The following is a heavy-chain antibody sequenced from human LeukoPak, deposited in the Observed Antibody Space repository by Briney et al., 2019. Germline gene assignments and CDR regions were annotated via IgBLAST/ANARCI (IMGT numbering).Heavy chain of an antibody. CDR2: ICPGDSDT. Sequence: GESLKISCKGSGYSFTSYWIGWVRQMPGKGLEWMGIICPGDSDTRYSPSFQGQVTISADKSISTAYLQWSSLKASDTAMYYCARQDGGWGRGPAAMRLYSFDYWGQGTLVTVSS. V-gene: IGHV5-51*01. J-gene: IGHJ4*02. D-gene: IGHD2-2*01. CDR1: GYSFTSYW. CDR3: ARQDGGWGRGPAAMRLYSFDY.